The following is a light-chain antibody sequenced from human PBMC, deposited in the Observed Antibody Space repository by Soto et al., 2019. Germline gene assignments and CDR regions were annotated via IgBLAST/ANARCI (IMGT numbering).Light chain of an antibody. CDR1: QTIIRY. CDR3: QQSYSTLFT. V-gene: IGKV1-39*01. J-gene: IGKJ3*01. Sequence: IQMTQSQSSLSASVADRVTITCRASQTIIRYLNWYQQKPGRGPNLLIYAASSLHTGVPSRFSPSGSGTEFTLTISSLQPEYSATYYCQQSYSTLFTFGPRTRVEIK. CDR2: AAS.